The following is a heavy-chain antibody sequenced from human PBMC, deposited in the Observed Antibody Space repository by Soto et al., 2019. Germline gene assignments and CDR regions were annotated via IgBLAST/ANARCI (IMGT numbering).Heavy chain of an antibody. CDR2: IYYSGST. CDR3: ASLFSGYQFYFDY. V-gene: IGHV4-31*03. D-gene: IGHD3-22*01. J-gene: IGHJ4*02. CDR1: GGSISSGGYY. Sequence: SETLSLTCTVSGGSISSGGYYWSWIRQHPGKGLEWIGYIYYSGSTYYNPSLKSRVTISVDTSKNQFSLKLSSVTAANTAVYYCASLFSGYQFYFDYWGQGALVTVSS.